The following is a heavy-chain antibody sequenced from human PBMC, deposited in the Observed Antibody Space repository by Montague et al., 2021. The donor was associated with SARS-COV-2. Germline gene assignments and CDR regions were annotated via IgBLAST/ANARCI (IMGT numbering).Heavy chain of an antibody. D-gene: IGHD1-20*01. V-gene: IGHV4-39*07. CDR2: IYYSGST. CDR1: GGSISTSPYF. J-gene: IGHJ6*02. CDR3: ARDQGYTWNYYYYSGMAV. Sequence: SETLSLTCTVSGGSISTSPYFWGWIRQPPGKGLEWIGSIYYSGSTYYNPSLKSRVAIAVYTSKNQFSLKLSSVTAADTAVYYCARDQGYTWNYYYYSGMAVWGQGTTVTVSS.